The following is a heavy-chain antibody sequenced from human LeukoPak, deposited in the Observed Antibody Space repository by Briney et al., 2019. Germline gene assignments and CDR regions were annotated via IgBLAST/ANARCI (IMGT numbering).Heavy chain of an antibody. D-gene: IGHD3-3*01. CDR3: AREKDFWSGYYTNYYYGMDV. CDR2: IWYDGSNK. Sequence: PGGSLRLSCAASGFTFSSYGMHWVRQAPGKGLEWVAVIWYDGSNKYYADSVKGRFTISRDNSKNTLYLQMNSLRAEDTAVYYCAREKDFWSGYYTNYYYGMDVWGQGTTVTVSS. V-gene: IGHV3-33*01. J-gene: IGHJ6*02. CDR1: GFTFSSYG.